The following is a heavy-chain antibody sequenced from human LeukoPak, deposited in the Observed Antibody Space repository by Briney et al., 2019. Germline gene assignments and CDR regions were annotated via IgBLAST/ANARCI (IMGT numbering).Heavy chain of an antibody. V-gene: IGHV3-33*01. CDR3: ARGGYYDFWSGYQLFDY. CDR2: IWYDGSNK. J-gene: IGHJ4*02. CDR1: EFPFSTYG. Sequence: GSLRLSCAAPEFPFSTYGMHWVRQAPGRGLEWVAFIWYDGSNKYYAESVKGRFTISRDNSKNTLYLQMNSLRVEDTAVYYCARGGYYDFWSGYQLFDYWGQGTLVTVST. D-gene: IGHD3-3*01.